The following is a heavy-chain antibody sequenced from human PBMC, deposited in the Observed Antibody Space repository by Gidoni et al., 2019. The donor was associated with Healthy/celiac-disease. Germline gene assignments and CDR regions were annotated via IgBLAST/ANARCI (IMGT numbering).Heavy chain of an antibody. CDR3: AKDFRPETWEPPGDY. J-gene: IGHJ4*02. CDR1: CFTFRCYV. CDR2: ISYDGSNK. V-gene: IGHV3-30*18. D-gene: IGHD1-26*01. Sequence: VQLVESGGGVVQPGGSLRPSCSASCFTFRCYVMHWVRQAPGKGLEWVAVISYDGSNKYYADSVKGRFTISRDNSKNTLYLQMNSLRAEDTAVYYCAKDFRPETWEPPGDYWGQGTLVTVSS.